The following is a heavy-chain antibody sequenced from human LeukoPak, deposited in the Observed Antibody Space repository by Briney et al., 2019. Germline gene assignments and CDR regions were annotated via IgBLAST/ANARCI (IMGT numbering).Heavy chain of an antibody. J-gene: IGHJ4*02. Sequence: SETLSLTCTVSGGSISSYYWSWIRQPPGKGLEWIGYIYYSGSTNYNPSLKSRVTISVDTSKNQFSLKLSSVTAADTAVYYCARGSRYSYGPNDYWGQGTLVTVSS. CDR3: ARGSRYSYGPNDY. CDR1: GGSISSYY. CDR2: IYYSGST. V-gene: IGHV4-59*12. D-gene: IGHD5-18*01.